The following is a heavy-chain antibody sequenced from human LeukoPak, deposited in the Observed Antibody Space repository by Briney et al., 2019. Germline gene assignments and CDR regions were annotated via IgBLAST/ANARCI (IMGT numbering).Heavy chain of an antibody. D-gene: IGHD3-9*01. CDR3: AREGILTGYELGSYYCYYMDV. J-gene: IGHJ6*03. V-gene: IGHV5-51*01. CDR1: GYSFTSYW. CDR2: IYPGDSDT. Sequence: GESLKISCKGSGYSFTSYWIGWVRQMPGKGLEWMGIIYPGDSDTRYSPSFQGQVTISADKSISTAYLQWSSLKASDTAMYYCAREGILTGYELGSYYCYYMDVWGKGTTVTVSS.